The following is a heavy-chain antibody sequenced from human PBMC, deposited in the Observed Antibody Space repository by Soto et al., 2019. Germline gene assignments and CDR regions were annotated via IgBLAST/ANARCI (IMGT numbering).Heavy chain of an antibody. CDR1: GYSFTSYW. J-gene: IGHJ6*02. Sequence: GESLKISCKASGYSFTSYWISWVRQMPGKGLEWMGRIDPSDSYIDYSPSFQGHVTIAVDKSTTTAYLQWSSLKASDTAIYYCARLTQLQSSCGMDVWGQGTTVTVSS. CDR2: IDPSDSYI. D-gene: IGHD2-21*01. CDR3: ARLTQLQSSCGMDV. V-gene: IGHV5-10-1*01.